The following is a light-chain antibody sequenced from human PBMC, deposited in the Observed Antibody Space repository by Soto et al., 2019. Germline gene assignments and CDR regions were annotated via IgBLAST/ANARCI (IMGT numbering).Light chain of an antibody. CDR3: CSYAGRSTLV. CDR1: SSDVGSYNL. J-gene: IGLJ3*02. CDR2: EGS. Sequence: QSALTQPASVSGSPGQSITISCTGSSSDVGSYNLVPWHQQYPGKAPKLMIYEGSKRPSGVSNRFSGSKSGNTASLTISGLQAEDEADYYCCSYAGRSTLVFGGGTKLTVL. V-gene: IGLV2-23*01.